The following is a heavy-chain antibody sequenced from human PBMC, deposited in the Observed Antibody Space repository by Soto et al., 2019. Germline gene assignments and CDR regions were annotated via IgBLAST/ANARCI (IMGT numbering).Heavy chain of an antibody. J-gene: IGHJ4*02. D-gene: IGHD3-16*01. Sequence: QVQLVQSGAEVKKPGASVKVSCKASGYTFTNFGISWVRQAPGQGLEWMGWISAYNGNTKYAQNFQGRVTMSTDTSPSTASMELRSLGSDDTAVYYCARGGTPIDSWGQGTLVPVSS. CDR3: ARGGTPIDS. CDR1: GYTFTNFG. V-gene: IGHV1-18*01. CDR2: ISAYNGNT.